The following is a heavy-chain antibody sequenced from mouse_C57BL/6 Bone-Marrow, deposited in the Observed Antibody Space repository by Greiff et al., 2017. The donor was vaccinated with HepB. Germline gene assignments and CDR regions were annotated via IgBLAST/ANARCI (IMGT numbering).Heavy chain of an antibody. CDR3: AGGPSTGWEDWYFDV. D-gene: IGHD2-1*01. Sequence: VQLQQSVAELVRPGASVKLSCTASGFNIKNTYMHWVKQRPEQGLEWIGRIDPANGNTKYAPKFQGKATITADTSSNTAYPQLSSLTSEDTAIYYWAGGPSTGWEDWYFDVWGTGTTVTVSS. V-gene: IGHV14-3*01. J-gene: IGHJ1*03. CDR2: IDPANGNT. CDR1: GFNIKNTY.